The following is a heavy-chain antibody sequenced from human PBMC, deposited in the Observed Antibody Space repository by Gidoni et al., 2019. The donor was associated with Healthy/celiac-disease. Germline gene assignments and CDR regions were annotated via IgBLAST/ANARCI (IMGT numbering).Heavy chain of an antibody. J-gene: IGHJ6*02. CDR3: AKAMEMATITYYGMDV. Sequence: EVQLLESGGGLVQPGGSLRLSCAASGFTFSSYAMSWVRQAPGTGLEWVSAISGSGGSTYYADSVKGRFTISRDNSKNTLYLQMNSLRAEDTAVYYCAKAMEMATITYYGMDVWGQGTTVTVSS. D-gene: IGHD5-12*01. CDR1: GFTFSSYA. V-gene: IGHV3-23*01. CDR2: ISGSGGST.